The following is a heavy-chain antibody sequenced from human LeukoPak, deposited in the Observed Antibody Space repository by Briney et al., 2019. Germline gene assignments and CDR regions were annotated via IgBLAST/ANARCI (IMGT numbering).Heavy chain of an antibody. J-gene: IGHJ3*02. CDR1: GFTFSDYY. D-gene: IGHD5-18*01. Sequence: GGSLRLSCAAPGFTFSDYYMSWIRQAPGKGLEWVSYISSSSSYTNYADSVKGRFTISRDNAKNSLYLQMNSLRAEDTAVYYCAREPIQLWLRGAFDIWGQGTMVTVSS. V-gene: IGHV3-11*05. CDR3: AREPIQLWLRGAFDI. CDR2: ISSSSSYT.